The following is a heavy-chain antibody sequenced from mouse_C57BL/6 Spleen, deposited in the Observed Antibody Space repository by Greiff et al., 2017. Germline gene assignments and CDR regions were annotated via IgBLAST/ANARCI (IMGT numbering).Heavy chain of an antibody. CDR3: ARSGYEDYFDY. Sequence: VQLQQSGPELVKPGASVKISCKASGYSFTGYYMNWVKQSPEKSLEWIGEINPSTGGTTYNQKFKAKATLTVDKSSSTAYMQLKSLTSEDSAVYYCARSGYEDYFDYWGQGTTLKVSS. J-gene: IGHJ2*01. CDR1: GYSFTGYY. V-gene: IGHV1-42*01. D-gene: IGHD2-2*01. CDR2: INPSTGGT.